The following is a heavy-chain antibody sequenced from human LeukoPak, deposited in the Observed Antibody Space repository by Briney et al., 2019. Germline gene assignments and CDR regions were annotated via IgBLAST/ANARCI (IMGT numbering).Heavy chain of an antibody. CDR3: ARDLTTSMAYYFDC. V-gene: IGHV3-21*01. Sequence: PAGSLTLSCAASGFPFSSYAMNWVRHAQPKGLEWVSFMSSSSSYIYYADSVKGRFTISRDNAKNSLYLQMSSLRAEDTAVYYCARDLTTSMAYYFDCWGKGTLVTVSS. CDR2: MSSSSSYI. CDR1: GFPFSSYA. D-gene: IGHD5-18*01. J-gene: IGHJ4*02.